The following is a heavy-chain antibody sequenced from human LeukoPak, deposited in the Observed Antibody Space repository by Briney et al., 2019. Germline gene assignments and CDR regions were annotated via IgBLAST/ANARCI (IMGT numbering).Heavy chain of an antibody. CDR3: ASTKEEYDFWSGYYFS. J-gene: IGHJ5*02. V-gene: IGHV3-21*01. CDR1: GFTFSSYS. D-gene: IGHD3-3*01. Sequence: GSLRLSCAASGFTFSSYSMNWVRQAPGKGLEWVSSISSSSSYIYYADSVKGRFTISRDNAKNSLYLQMNSLRAEDTAVYYCASTKEEYDFWSGYYFSWGQGTLVTVSS. CDR2: ISSSSSYI.